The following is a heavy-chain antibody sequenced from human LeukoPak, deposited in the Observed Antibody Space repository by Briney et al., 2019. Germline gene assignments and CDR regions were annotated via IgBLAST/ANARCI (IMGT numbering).Heavy chain of an antibody. Sequence: SETLSLTCAVYGGSFSGYYWSWIRQPPGKGLEWIGEINHSGSTNYNPSLKSRVTISVDTSKNQFSLKLSSVTAADTAVYYCARRTNYYDSSGRDAFDIWGQGTMVTVSS. CDR2: INHSGST. V-gene: IGHV4-34*01. CDR3: ARRTNYYDSSGRDAFDI. J-gene: IGHJ3*02. D-gene: IGHD3-22*01. CDR1: GGSFSGYY.